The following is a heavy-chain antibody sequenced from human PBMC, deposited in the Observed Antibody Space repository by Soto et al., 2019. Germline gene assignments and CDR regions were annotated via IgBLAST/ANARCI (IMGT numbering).Heavy chain of an antibody. D-gene: IGHD3-9*01. CDR2: IKQDGSEK. V-gene: IGHV3-7*01. J-gene: IGHJ3*02. CDR3: ARDPSIDWCTPDDAFDI. Sequence: EVQLVESGGGLVQPGGSLRLSCAASGFTFSSYWMSWVRQAPGKGLEWVANIKQDGSEKYYVDSVKGRFTISRDNAKNSLYLQMNSLRAEDTAVYYCARDPSIDWCTPDDAFDIWGQGTMVTVSS. CDR1: GFTFSSYW.